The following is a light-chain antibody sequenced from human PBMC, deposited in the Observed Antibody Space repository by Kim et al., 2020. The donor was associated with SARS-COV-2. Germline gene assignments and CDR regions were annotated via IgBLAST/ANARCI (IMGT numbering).Light chain of an antibody. V-gene: IGKV3-20*01. Sequence: GAQATPPGRARQRFSTIHLAWYQQRPGQAPRLIIYGISNRATAIPDRFSGSGAGTDFTLAISRLEPEDFAVYYCQQYADSPPTFGQGTKVEIK. CDR3: QQYADSPPT. J-gene: IGKJ1*01. CDR2: GIS. CDR1: QRFSTIH.